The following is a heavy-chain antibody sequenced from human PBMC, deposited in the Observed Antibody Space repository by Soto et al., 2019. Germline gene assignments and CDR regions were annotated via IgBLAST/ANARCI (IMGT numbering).Heavy chain of an antibody. D-gene: IGHD6-6*01. Sequence: QVQLVESGGGVVQPGGSLRLSCAASGFSLSDFAIYWVRQAPGKGLEWVSVVSSEGRFKNFADSVKGRFTISGDNSRNTLFLQMSSLTTEDTATYYCARGGDFSSSSEFQQWGRGTLVIVSS. CDR2: VSSEGRFK. V-gene: IGHV3-30*04. CDR3: ARGGDFSSSSEFQQ. J-gene: IGHJ1*01. CDR1: GFSLSDFA.